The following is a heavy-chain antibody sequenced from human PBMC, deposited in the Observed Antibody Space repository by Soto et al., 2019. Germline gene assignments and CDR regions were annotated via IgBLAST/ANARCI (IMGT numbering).Heavy chain of an antibody. Sequence: SETLSLTCAVSGGSFSGYYWTWIRQIPGKGLEWIGEINQSGNTKYNPSLMSRVTMSVDTSRNQFSLKLRSVTAADTAVYYCARGRTRSFPWTRTGDAFDICGQGTMVTVSS. J-gene: IGHJ3*02. CDR3: ARGRTRSFPWTRTGDAFDI. CDR1: GGSFSGYY. CDR2: INQSGNT. D-gene: IGHD2-2*01. V-gene: IGHV4-34*01.